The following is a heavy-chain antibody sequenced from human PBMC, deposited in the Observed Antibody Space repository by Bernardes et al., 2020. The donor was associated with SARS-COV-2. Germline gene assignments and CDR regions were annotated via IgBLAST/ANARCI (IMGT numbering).Heavy chain of an antibody. V-gene: IGHV4-31*03. Sequence: SETLSLTYSVSGGSISSGGHYWSWIRHHPGKGLEWIGYIDYRGSTYYNTSLKSRVIISVDTSKNQFSLKVTSVTAADTAVYYCREYQMSDTSDYWGQGTLVTVSS. CDR3: REYQMSDTSDY. D-gene: IGHD2-2*01. CDR1: GGSISSGGHY. J-gene: IGHJ4*02. CDR2: IDYRGST.